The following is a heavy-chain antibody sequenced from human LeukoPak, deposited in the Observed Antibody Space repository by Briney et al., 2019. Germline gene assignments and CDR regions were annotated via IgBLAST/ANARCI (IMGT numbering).Heavy chain of an antibody. J-gene: IGHJ4*02. CDR2: IKQDGSDK. CDR3: ARGGYTYGVRPF. CDR1: GFTFSSYW. Sequence: GGSLRLSCAASGFTFSSYWMSWVRQAPGKGLEWVANIKQDGSDKYYVDSVKGRFTISRDNAKNSLYLQMNSLRAEDKAVYYCARGGYTYGVRPFWDQGTLVTVSS. V-gene: IGHV3-7*01. D-gene: IGHD5-18*01.